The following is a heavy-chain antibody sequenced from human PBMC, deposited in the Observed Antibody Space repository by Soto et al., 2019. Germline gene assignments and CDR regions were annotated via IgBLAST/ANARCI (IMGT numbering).Heavy chain of an antibody. V-gene: IGHV3-30*18. Sequence: GGSLRLSCAASGFTFSSYGMHWVRQAPGKGLEWVAVISYDGSNKYYADSVKGRFTISRDNSKNTLYLQMNSLRAEDTAVYYCAKGPYSSGWTLNYWGQGTLVTVSS. CDR1: GFTFSSYG. CDR2: ISYDGSNK. D-gene: IGHD6-19*01. CDR3: AKGPYSSGWTLNY. J-gene: IGHJ4*02.